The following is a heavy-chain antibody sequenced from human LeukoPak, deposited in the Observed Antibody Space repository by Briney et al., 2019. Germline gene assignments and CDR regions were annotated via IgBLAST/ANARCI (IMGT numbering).Heavy chain of an antibody. D-gene: IGHD2-2*01. V-gene: IGHV3-7*01. CDR3: ARALDSSSSRYQAFEE. Sequence: GGPLRLSCSVSGFTFSNYWMSWVRQAPGKGLEWVANIKQDESEKYYVDSVKGRFTISRDNAKSSLYLQMNSLRAEDTAVYYCARALDSSSSRYQAFEEWGQGILVTVSS. CDR2: IKQDESEK. J-gene: IGHJ4*02. CDR1: GFTFSNYW.